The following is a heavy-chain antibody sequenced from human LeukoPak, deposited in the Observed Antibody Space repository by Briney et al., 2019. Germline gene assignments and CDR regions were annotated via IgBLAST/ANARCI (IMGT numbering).Heavy chain of an antibody. CDR1: GVSLANYY. Sequence: SDTLSLTYSVSGVSLANYYLRWIRQPAAKGLDWVARVYSFGNTNYNPSFKSRASISVDKSKNQFSLRLTAVTAADTAVYYCARYSGIYGHDYWGQGTLVSVSS. CDR3: ARYSGIYGHDY. J-gene: IGHJ4*02. CDR2: VYSFGNT. V-gene: IGHV4-4*07. D-gene: IGHD3-10*01.